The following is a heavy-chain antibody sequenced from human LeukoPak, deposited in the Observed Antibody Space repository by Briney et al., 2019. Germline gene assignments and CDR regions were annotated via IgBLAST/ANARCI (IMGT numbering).Heavy chain of an antibody. D-gene: IGHD2-15*01. CDR2: IYPGDSHT. V-gene: IGHV5-51*01. Sequence: TGESLKISCKGSGYRFTNYWIAWVRQMPGKGLEWMGIIYPGDSHTRYSPSFQGQVIISVDKSISTAYLQWSSLKASDTAMYYCARAFRRIEVDYWGQGTLVTVSS. CDR3: ARAFRRIEVDY. J-gene: IGHJ4*02. CDR1: GYRFTNYW.